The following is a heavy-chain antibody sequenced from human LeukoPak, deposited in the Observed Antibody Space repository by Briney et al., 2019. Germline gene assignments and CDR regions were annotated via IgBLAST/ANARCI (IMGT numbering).Heavy chain of an antibody. J-gene: IGHJ4*02. D-gene: IGHD3-22*01. Sequence: ASAKVSCKASGYTFTGYYMHWVRQAPGQGIEWMGWINPNSGGTNFAQKFQGRVTMTRDTSISTAYMELSRLRSDDTAVYYCAREGGDDSSGYSRFDYWGQGILVTVSS. CDR2: INPNSGGT. CDR3: AREGGDDSSGYSRFDY. V-gene: IGHV1-2*02. CDR1: GYTFTGYY.